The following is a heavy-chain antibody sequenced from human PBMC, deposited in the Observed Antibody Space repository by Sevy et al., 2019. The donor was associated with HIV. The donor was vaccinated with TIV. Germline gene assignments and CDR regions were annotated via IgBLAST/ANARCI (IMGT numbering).Heavy chain of an antibody. CDR1: GFMFNDFW. J-gene: IGHJ4*02. D-gene: IGHD3-10*01. Sequence: GGSLRLSCAASGFMFNDFWMSWVRQAPGKGLDWVANVKKDGSERYYADSVKGRFTISRDNAKNLLYLQMNSLTAEDTAIYYCAGEWSWAYFDSWGQGTLVTVSS. V-gene: IGHV3-7*03. CDR2: VKKDGSER. CDR3: AGEWSWAYFDS.